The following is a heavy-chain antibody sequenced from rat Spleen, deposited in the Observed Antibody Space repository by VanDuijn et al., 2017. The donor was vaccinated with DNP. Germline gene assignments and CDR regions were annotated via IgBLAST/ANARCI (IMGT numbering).Heavy chain of an antibody. Sequence: EVQLVESGGGLVQPGRSLKLSCAASGFTFSDYNMAWVRQAPKKGLEWVATISYEGSSTYYRESVKGRFTISRDHAKSTLYLQMDSLRSEDTATYYCASRAPGDYFYGGYFDYWGQGVMVTVSS. V-gene: IGHV5-7*01. CDR3: ASRAPGDYFYGGYFDY. CDR1: GFTFSDYN. CDR2: ISYEGSST. D-gene: IGHD1-6*01. J-gene: IGHJ2*01.